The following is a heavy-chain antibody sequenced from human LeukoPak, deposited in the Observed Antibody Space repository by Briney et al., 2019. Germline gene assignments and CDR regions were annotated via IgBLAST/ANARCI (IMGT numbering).Heavy chain of an antibody. Sequence: SETLSLTCAVYGGSLSYYYWSWIRQPPEKGLEWIGEINRSGSTNYNPSLKSRVSISVDTSKTPFSLKLSSVTAADTAVYYCARGGFYCGDDCYVDYWGQGTLVTVSS. CDR1: GGSLSYYY. D-gene: IGHD2-21*02. CDR3: ARGGFYCGDDCYVDY. V-gene: IGHV4-34*01. J-gene: IGHJ4*02. CDR2: INRSGST.